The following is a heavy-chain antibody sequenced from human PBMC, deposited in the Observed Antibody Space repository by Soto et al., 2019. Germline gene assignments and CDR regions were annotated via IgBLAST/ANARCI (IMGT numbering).Heavy chain of an antibody. Sequence: GASVKVSCKASGGTFSSYAISWVRQAPGQGLEWMGGIIPIFGTANYAQKFQGRVTITADESTSTAYMELNSLRSEDTAVYYCARGDSSGYSFAFDIWGQGTMVTVSS. J-gene: IGHJ3*02. CDR3: ARGDSSGYSFAFDI. V-gene: IGHV1-69*13. CDR2: IIPIFGTA. CDR1: GGTFSSYA. D-gene: IGHD3-22*01.